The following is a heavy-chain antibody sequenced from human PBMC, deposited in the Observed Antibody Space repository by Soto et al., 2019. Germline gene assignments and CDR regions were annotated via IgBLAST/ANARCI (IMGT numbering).Heavy chain of an antibody. CDR3: ARGKRSKTASAGTGWFDP. CDR2: IYYPGLT. V-gene: IGHV4-30-2*06. Sequence: QLQLQESGSGLLKPSQTLSLNCSVSGDSISSGGLSWNWLRQSPGRGLEWIGYIYYPGLTYYNPTRKSRVSMSLATSENQVSLSLSAVTAADSAVDYCARGKRSKTASAGTGWFDPWGPGTLVTVSS. J-gene: IGHJ5*02. CDR1: GDSISSGGLS. D-gene: IGHD6-13*01.